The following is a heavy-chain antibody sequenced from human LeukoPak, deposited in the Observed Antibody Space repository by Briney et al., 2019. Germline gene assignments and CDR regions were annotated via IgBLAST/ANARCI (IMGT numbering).Heavy chain of an antibody. CDR3: ARAPVVRGVIIGWFDP. J-gene: IGHJ5*02. D-gene: IGHD3-10*01. CDR2: LYHSGST. Sequence: PSQTLSLTCAVSGGSISSGGYSWSWIRQPPGKGLEWIGYLYHSGSTYYNPSLKSRVTISVDRSKNQFSLKLSSLTAADTAVYYCARAPVVRGVIIGWFDPWGQGTLVSVSS. V-gene: IGHV4-30-2*01. CDR1: GGSISSGGYS.